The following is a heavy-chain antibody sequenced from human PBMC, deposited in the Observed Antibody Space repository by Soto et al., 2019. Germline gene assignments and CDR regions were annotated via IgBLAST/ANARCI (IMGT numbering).Heavy chain of an antibody. V-gene: IGHV1-18*01. Sequence: ASVKVSCTTSGDTFTNFGLSWVRQAPGQGLEWMGWIATYNSNKNYAQKFQGRLTLTTDTSTSTGYMELKSLEYDDTAVYYCARGLRGVVNWFDPWGQGTLVTVSS. D-gene: IGHD3-10*01. CDR3: ARGLRGVVNWFDP. CDR1: GDTFTNFG. CDR2: IATYNSNK. J-gene: IGHJ5*02.